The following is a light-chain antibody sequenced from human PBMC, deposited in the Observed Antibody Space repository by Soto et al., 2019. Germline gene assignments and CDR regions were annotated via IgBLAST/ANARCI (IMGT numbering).Light chain of an antibody. V-gene: IGKV1-33*01. J-gene: IGKJ4*02. CDR3: QQYDNLPLT. CDR1: QDISNY. Sequence: DIQMTQSPSSLSASVGDIVTITCQASQDISNYLNWYQQKTGKAPKLLIYDASNLETGVPSRFSGSGSGTDFTFTISSLQPEDIATYYCQQYDNLPLTFGGGTKVEIK. CDR2: DAS.